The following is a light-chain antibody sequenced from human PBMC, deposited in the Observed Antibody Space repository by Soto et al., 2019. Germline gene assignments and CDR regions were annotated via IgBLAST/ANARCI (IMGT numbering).Light chain of an antibody. V-gene: IGLV1-44*01. Sequence: QSALTQPPSASGTPGQTVTISCSGSSSNIGTSSVHWYKHLSGTAPKPLIYTNDQRPSGVPDRFSGSKSGTSASLAISGLQSEDEADYYCAVWDDSLNGHVFGAGTKATVL. CDR2: TND. CDR1: SSNIGTSS. J-gene: IGLJ1*01. CDR3: AVWDDSLNGHV.